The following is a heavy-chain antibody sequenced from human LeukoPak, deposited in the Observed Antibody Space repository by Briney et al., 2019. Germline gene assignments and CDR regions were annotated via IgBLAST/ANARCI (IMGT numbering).Heavy chain of an antibody. CDR3: ARDEGYCSSTSCYFWFDP. J-gene: IGHJ5*02. CDR1: GYTFTGYY. Sequence: ASVKVSCKASGYTFTGYYIHWVRQAPGQGLEWMGWINPNSGGTNYAQKFQGRVTMTRDTSISTAYMELSRLRSDDTAVYYCARDEGYCSSTSCYFWFDPWGQGTLVTVSS. CDR2: INPNSGGT. V-gene: IGHV1-2*02. D-gene: IGHD2-2*01.